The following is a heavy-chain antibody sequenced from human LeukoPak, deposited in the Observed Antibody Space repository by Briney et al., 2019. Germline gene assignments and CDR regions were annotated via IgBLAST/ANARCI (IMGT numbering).Heavy chain of an antibody. D-gene: IGHD3-22*01. CDR3: ARGDYETHGYQTR. CDR2: INTNTGNP. Sequence: GASVNVSCKASGYTFTSYAMNWVRQAPGQGLEWMGWINTNTGNPTYAQGFTGRFVFSLDTSVSTACLQISSLKADDTAMYYCARGDYETHGYQTRWGQGTLVTVSS. V-gene: IGHV7-4-1*02. CDR1: GYTFTSYA. J-gene: IGHJ4*02.